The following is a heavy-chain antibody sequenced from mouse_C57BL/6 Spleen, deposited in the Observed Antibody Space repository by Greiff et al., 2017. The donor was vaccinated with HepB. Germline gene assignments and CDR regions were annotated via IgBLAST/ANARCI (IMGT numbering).Heavy chain of an antibody. CDR2: IHPNSGST. CDR1: GYTFTSYW. CDR3: APITTVVVPRLRFGY. D-gene: IGHD1-1*01. Sequence: QVQLKQPGAELVKPGASVKLSCKASGYTFTSYWMHWVKQRPGQGLEWIGMIHPNSGSTNYTEKFKSKATLTVDKSSSTAYMQLSSLTSEDSAVYYCAPITTVVVPRLRFGYWGQGTLVTVSA. J-gene: IGHJ3*01. V-gene: IGHV1-64*01.